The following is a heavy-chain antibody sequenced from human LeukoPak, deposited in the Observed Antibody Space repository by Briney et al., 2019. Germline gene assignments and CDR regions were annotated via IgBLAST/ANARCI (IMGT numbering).Heavy chain of an antibody. V-gene: IGHV3-23*01. CDR1: GITFSNYA. J-gene: IGHJ4*02. D-gene: IGHD3-16*01. Sequence: GGSLRLSCAASGITFSNYAMSSAPQAPGKGLVWVSTISNSDSSTYYADSVKGRFTISRDNSKNTLYLQMNSLRAEDTAVYYCARGGRGVWGSLDYWGQGTLVTVSS. CDR2: ISNSDSST. CDR3: ARGGRGVWGSLDY.